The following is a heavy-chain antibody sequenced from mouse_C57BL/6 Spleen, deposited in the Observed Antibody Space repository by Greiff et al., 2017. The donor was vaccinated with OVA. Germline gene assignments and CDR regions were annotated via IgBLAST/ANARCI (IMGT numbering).Heavy chain of an antibody. D-gene: IGHD2-4*01. J-gene: IGHJ2*01. CDR2: IDPSDSYT. CDR1: GYTFTSYW. V-gene: IGHV1-59*01. CDR3: ARTYYDYDGLYYFDY. Sequence: QVQLQQPGAELVRPGTSVKLSCKASGYTFTSYWMHWVKQRPGQGLEWIGVIDPSDSYTNYNQKFKGKATLTVDTSSSTAYMQLSSLTSEDSAVYYCARTYYDYDGLYYFDYWGQGTTLTVSS.